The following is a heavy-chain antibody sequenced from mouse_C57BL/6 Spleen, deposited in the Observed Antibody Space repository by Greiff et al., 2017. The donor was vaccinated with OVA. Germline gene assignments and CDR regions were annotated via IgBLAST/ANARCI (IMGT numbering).Heavy chain of an antibody. CDR2: IYPGDGDT. J-gene: IGHJ2*01. CDR3: ARLLQYYFDY. V-gene: IGHV1-82*01. Sequence: QVQLQQSGPELVKPGASVKISCKASGYAFSSSWMNWVKQRPGKGLEWIGRIYPGDGDTNYNGKFKGKATLTADKSSSTAYMQLSSLTSEDSAVYFCARLLQYYFDYWGQGTTLTVSS. CDR1: GYAFSSSW. D-gene: IGHD2-12*01.